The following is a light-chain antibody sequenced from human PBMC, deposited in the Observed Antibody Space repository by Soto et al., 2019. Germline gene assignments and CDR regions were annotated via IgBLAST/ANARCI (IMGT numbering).Light chain of an antibody. CDR1: SSNVGNNY. CDR3: GAWDSSLSAVV. CDR2: DNN. V-gene: IGLV1-51*01. J-gene: IGLJ2*01. Sequence: QSVLTQPPSVSAAPGQKVTISCSGSSSNVGNNYVSWYQQLPETAPKLLIYDNNKRPSGIPDQFSGSKSGTSATLGITGLQTGDEADYYCGAWDSSLSAVVFGGGTKLTVL.